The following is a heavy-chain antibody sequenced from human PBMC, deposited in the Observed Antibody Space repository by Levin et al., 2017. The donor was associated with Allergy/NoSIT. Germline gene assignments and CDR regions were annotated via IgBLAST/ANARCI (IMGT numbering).Heavy chain of an antibody. CDR3: ARGDGYSSGGYWFDR. CDR2: IDPSDSYT. Sequence: GGSLRLSCKGSGYSFTSYWISWVRQMPGKGLEWMGTIDPSDSYTNYSPSFQGHVTISTDKSISTAYLQWSSLKASDTAMYYCARGDGYSSGGYWFDRWGQGTLVTVSS. CDR1: GYSFTSYW. J-gene: IGHJ5*02. D-gene: IGHD6-19*01. V-gene: IGHV5-10-1*01.